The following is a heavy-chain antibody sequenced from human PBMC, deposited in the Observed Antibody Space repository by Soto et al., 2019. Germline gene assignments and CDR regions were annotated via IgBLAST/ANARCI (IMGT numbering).Heavy chain of an antibody. CDR1: GFTFSNYG. CDR2: IWYDGSNK. V-gene: IGHV3-33*01. D-gene: IGHD2-15*01. CDR3: ARIYCSGASCYWPLDS. Sequence: QVQLVESGGGVVQPGRSLRLSCAASGFTFSNYGMHWVRQAPGKGLAWVAVIWYDGSNKNYADSVKGRFTISRDNSKNTLYLEVNSLRGEDTAVYYCARIYCSGASCYWPLDSWGQGTLVTVSS. J-gene: IGHJ4*02.